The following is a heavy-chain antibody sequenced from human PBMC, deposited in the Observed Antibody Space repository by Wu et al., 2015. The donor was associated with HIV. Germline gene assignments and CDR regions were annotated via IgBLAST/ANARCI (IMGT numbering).Heavy chain of an antibody. CDR3: ARVRPGXGYCSGGSCYFDY. V-gene: IGHV1-2*02. J-gene: IGHJ4*02. Sequence: QVQLVQSGAEVKKPGASVKVSCKASGYTFTGYFMHWVRQAPGQGLEWMGWINPDSGGTNYAQKFQGRVTITTDESTSTAYMELSSLRSEDTAVYYCARVRPGXGYCSGGSCYFDYWGQGTLVTVSS. D-gene: IGHD2-15*01. CDR1: GYTFTGYF. CDR2: INPDSGGT.